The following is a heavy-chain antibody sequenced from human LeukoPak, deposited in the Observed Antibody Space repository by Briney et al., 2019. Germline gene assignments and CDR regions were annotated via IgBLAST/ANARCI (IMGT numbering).Heavy chain of an antibody. J-gene: IGHJ4*02. CDR2: IIPILGIA. D-gene: IGHD3-16*02. CDR3: ARDRGIRLGELSYPYFDY. Sequence: SVKVSCKASGGTFSSYAISWVRQAPGQGLEWMGRIIPILGIANYAQKFQGRVTITADKSTSTAYMELSSLRSEDTAVYYCARDRGIRLGELSYPYFDYWGQGTLVTVSS. V-gene: IGHV1-69*04. CDR1: GGTFSSYA.